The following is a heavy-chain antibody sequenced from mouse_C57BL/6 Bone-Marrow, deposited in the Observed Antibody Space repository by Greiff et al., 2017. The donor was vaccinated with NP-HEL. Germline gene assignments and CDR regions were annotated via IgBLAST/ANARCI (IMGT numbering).Heavy chain of an antibody. D-gene: IGHD4-1*01. V-gene: IGHV7-1*01. J-gene: IGHJ1*03. CDR1: GFTFSDFY. CDR3: ARDGTGDGWYFDV. CDR2: SRNKANDYTT. Sequence: EVMLVESGGGLVQSGRSLRLSCATSGFTFSDFYMEWVRQAPGKGLEWIAASRNKANDYTTEYSASVKGRFIVSRDTSQSILYLQMNALRAEDTAIYYCARDGTGDGWYFDVWGTGTTVTVSS.